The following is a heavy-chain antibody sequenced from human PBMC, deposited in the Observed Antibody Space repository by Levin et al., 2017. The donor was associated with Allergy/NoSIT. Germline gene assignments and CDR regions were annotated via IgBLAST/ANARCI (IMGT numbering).Heavy chain of an antibody. D-gene: IGHD3-3*01. Sequence: GESLKISCTASGFTFSGYAMSWVRQAPGKGLEWVAGISGSGGDTYYPDSTKGRFTISRDNSKNTLYLQMDSLRAEDTAIYYCARVPLSHTRLFFFDYWGQGTLVTVSS. V-gene: IGHV3-23*01. J-gene: IGHJ4*02. CDR3: ARVPLSHTRLFFFDY. CDR1: GFTFSGYA. CDR2: ISGSGGDT.